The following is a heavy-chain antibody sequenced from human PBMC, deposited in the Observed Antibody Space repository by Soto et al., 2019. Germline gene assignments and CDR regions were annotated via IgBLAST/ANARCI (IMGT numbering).Heavy chain of an antibody. J-gene: IGHJ6*02. V-gene: IGHV1-69*13. CDR1: GGTFSSYA. CDR3: ASDQGNIVLVPAASNYYYGMDV. CDR2: IIPTFGTA. D-gene: IGHD2-2*01. Sequence: ASVKVSCKASGGTFSSYAISWVRQAPGQGLEWMGGIIPTFGTANYAQKFQGRVTITADESTSTAYMELSSLRSEDTAVYYCASDQGNIVLVPAASNYYYGMDVWGQGTTVTVSS.